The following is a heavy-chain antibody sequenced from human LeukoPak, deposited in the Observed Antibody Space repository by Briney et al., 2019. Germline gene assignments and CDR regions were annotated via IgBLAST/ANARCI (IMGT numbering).Heavy chain of an antibody. D-gene: IGHD2-15*01. V-gene: IGHV3-11*04. CDR1: GLTVTDYY. J-gene: IGHJ3*02. CDR3: AKEWSAFDI. CDR2: IGGSASNI. Sequence: GGSLRLSCAASGLTVTDYYMHWIRQAPGKGLEWVSFIGGSASNIHYADSVKGRFTISRDNAKNSLYLKMNSLRAEDTAVYYCAKEWSAFDIWGQGTMVTVSS.